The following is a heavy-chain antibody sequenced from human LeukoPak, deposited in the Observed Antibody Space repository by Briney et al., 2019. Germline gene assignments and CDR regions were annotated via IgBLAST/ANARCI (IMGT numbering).Heavy chain of an antibody. Sequence: SQTLSLTCAVSGGSISSCGYSWSWIRQPPGTGLEWIGYIYHSGSTYYNPSLKSRVTISVDRSKNQFSLKLSSVTAADTAVYYCAGTMVRGVIRSLDYWGQGTLVTVSS. J-gene: IGHJ4*02. CDR1: GGSISSCGYS. V-gene: IGHV4-30-2*01. CDR3: AGTMVRGVIRSLDY. CDR2: IYHSGST. D-gene: IGHD3-10*01.